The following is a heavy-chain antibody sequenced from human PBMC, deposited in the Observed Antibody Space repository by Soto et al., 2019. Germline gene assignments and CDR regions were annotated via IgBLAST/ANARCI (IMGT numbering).Heavy chain of an antibody. CDR2: IDQNGIT. CDR3: ARLNRDYYYYGMDV. V-gene: IGHV4-4*02. Sequence: SETLSLTCAGSCDPISSSKWWTGVLQTPGKGLEWIGKIDQNGITNYNPSLESRVTILKDNSKNQLSLKLTSVTAVDSAVYYCARLNRDYYYYGMDVGAQGSTVPVYS. J-gene: IGHJ6*02. CDR1: CDPISSSKW.